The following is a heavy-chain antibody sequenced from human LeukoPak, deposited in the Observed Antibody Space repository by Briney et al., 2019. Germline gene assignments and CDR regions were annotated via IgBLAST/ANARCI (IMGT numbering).Heavy chain of an antibody. CDR3: ARVPEDTRTYYDFWSGYDPGFDY. Sequence: ASVKVSCKASGYTFTGYYMHWVRQAPGQGLEWMGWINPNSGGTNYAQKFQGRVTMTRDTSISTAYMELSRLRSDDTAVYYCARVPEDTRTYYDFWSGYDPGFDYWGQGTLVTVSS. V-gene: IGHV1-2*02. D-gene: IGHD3-3*01. J-gene: IGHJ4*02. CDR2: INPNSGGT. CDR1: GYTFTGYY.